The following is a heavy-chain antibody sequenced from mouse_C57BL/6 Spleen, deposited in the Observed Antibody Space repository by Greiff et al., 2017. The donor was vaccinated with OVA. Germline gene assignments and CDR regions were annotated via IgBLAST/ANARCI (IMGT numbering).Heavy chain of an antibody. J-gene: IGHJ4*01. Sequence: EVKLQESGGGLVKPGGSLKLSCAASGFTFSDYGMHWVRQAPEKGLEWVAYISSGSSTIYYADTVKGRFTISRDNAKNTLFLQMTSLRSEDTAMYYCARVATMVSMDYWGQGTSVTVSS. D-gene: IGHD2-1*01. CDR2: ISSGSSTI. CDR1: GFTFSDYG. CDR3: ARVATMVSMDY. V-gene: IGHV5-17*01.